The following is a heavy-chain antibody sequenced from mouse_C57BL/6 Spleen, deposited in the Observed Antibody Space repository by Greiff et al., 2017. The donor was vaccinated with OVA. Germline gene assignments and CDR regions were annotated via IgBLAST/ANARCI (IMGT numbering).Heavy chain of an antibody. Sequence: VQLQQSGPGLVAPSQSLSISCTVSGFSFTSYAISWVRQPPGKGLEWLGVIWTGGGTNYNSALKSRLSISKDNSKSQVFLKMNSLQTDDTARYYCARNYGSSYSFAYWGQGTLVTVSA. CDR3: ARNYGSSYSFAY. CDR2: IWTGGGT. V-gene: IGHV2-9-1*01. D-gene: IGHD1-1*01. CDR1: GFSFTSYA. J-gene: IGHJ3*01.